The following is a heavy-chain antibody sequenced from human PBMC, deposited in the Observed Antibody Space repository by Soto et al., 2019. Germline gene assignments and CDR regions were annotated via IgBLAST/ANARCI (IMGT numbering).Heavy chain of an antibody. CDR2: ISYDGSNK. V-gene: IGHV3-30*18. CDR1: GFTLSSYG. J-gene: IGHJ4*02. CDR3: AKDTDDFWSGYSYLDY. D-gene: IGHD3-3*01. Sequence: LRLSCAASGFTLSSYGMHWVRQAPGKGLEWVAVISYDGSNKYYADSVKGRFTISRDNSKNTLYLQMNSLRAEDTAVYYCAKDTDDFWSGYSYLDYWGQGTLVTVSS.